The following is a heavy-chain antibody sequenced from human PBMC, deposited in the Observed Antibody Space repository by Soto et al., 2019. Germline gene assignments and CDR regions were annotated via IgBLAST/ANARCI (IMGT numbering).Heavy chain of an antibody. J-gene: IGHJ5*02. CDR3: ARHTRNQFDP. CDR1: GDSMTSSSYS. V-gene: IGHV4-39*01. Sequence: SETLSLTCTVSGDSMTSSSYSWGWIRQPPGKGLEWIGSIYYSERTSYNSGSTYYSPSRKSRVTISGDTSKSQFSLKLSSVTAADTAVYYCARHTRNQFDPWGQGTLVTVSS. CDR2: IYYSERTSYNSGST.